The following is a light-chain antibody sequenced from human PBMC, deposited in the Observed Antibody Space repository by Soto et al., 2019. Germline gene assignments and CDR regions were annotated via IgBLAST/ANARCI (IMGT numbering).Light chain of an antibody. CDR3: CSYAGKYTWV. Sequence: QSALTQPRSVSGSPGQSVTISCTGTSNDVGGYNSVSWYQQHPGKAPKLMIYEVNKRPSGVPDRFSGSKSGNTASLTISGLQAEDEAEFYCCSYAGKYTWVFGGGTRLTFL. CDR1: SNDVGGYNS. CDR2: EVN. V-gene: IGLV2-11*01. J-gene: IGLJ3*02.